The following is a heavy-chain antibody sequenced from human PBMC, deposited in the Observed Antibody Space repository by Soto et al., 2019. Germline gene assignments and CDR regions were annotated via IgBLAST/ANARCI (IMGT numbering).Heavy chain of an antibody. Sequence: ASVKVSCKASGGTFSSYAISWVRQAPGQVLEWMGGIIPIFGTANYAQKFQGRVTITADESTSTAYMELSSLRSEDTAVYYCARDRGIVVVPAAIRVYYYYGMDVWGQGTTVTVSS. V-gene: IGHV1-69*13. CDR1: GGTFSSYA. CDR2: IIPIFGTA. J-gene: IGHJ6*02. D-gene: IGHD2-2*01. CDR3: ARDRGIVVVPAAIRVYYYYGMDV.